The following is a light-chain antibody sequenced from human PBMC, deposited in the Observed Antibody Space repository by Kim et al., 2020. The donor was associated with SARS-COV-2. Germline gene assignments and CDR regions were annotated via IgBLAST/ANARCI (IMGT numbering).Light chain of an antibody. CDR3: QQYTGLPT. Sequence: SASLGDRVTITCQASHDISNSLNWYQLKPGKAPKLLIYDASNLEAGVPSRFTGRGSETDFTFTINSLQPEDIATYYCQQYTGLPTFGQGTRLEIK. CDR2: DAS. V-gene: IGKV1-33*01. J-gene: IGKJ5*01. CDR1: HDISNS.